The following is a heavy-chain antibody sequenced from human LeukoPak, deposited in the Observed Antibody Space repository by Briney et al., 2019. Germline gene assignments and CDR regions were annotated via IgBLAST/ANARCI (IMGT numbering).Heavy chain of an antibody. CDR3: ARDFLSYGMDV. V-gene: IGHV1-18*04. CDR2: ISAYNGNT. Sequence: ASVKVSCKASGYTFTSYYMHWVRQAPGQGLEWMGWISAYNGNTNYAQKLQGRVTMTTDTSTSTAYMELRSLRSDDTAVYYCARDFLSYGMDVWGQGTTVTVSS. J-gene: IGHJ6*02. CDR1: GYTFTSYY.